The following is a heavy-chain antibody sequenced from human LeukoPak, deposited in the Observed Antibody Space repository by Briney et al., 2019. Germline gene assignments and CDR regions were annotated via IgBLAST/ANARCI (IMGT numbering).Heavy chain of an antibody. Sequence: GGSLRLSCAASGSTFSTYTMNWVRQAPGKGLEWVSSISSSGTYIYFADSVEGRFTISRDNAKNSLYLQMNSLRAEDTAVYYCARGALYCSSTSCYPDCWGQGTLVTVSS. CDR1: GSTFSTYT. D-gene: IGHD2-2*01. CDR3: ARGALYCSSTSCYPDC. CDR2: ISSSGTYI. V-gene: IGHV3-21*01. J-gene: IGHJ4*02.